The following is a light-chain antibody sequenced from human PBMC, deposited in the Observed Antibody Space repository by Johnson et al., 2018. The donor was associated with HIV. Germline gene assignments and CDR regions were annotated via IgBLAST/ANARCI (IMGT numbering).Light chain of an antibody. Sequence: QSVLTQPPSVSAAPGQRVNISCSGNSSNIENYFVSWYQQLPGAAPRLVIYEDNKRPSGIPDRFSGSKSGASATLGITGLQTGDEAYYYCGIWDASLSPHYVFGTGTTITVL. V-gene: IGLV1-51*02. J-gene: IGLJ1*01. CDR1: SSNIENYF. CDR3: GIWDASLSPHYV. CDR2: EDN.